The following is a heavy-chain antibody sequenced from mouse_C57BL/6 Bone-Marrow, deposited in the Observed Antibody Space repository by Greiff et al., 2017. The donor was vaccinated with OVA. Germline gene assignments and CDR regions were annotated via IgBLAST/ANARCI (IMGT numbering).Heavy chain of an antibody. CDR1: GFTFSSYA. D-gene: IGHD1-1*01. Sequence: EVQVVESGGGLVKPGGSLKLSCAASGFTFSSYAMSWVRQTPEKRLEWVATISDGGSYTYYPDNVKGRFTISRDNAKNNLYLQMSHLKSEDTAMYYCARDRVVRRVSLYWYFDVWGTGTTVTVSS. CDR3: ARDRVVRRVSLYWYFDV. V-gene: IGHV5-4*01. CDR2: ISDGGSYT. J-gene: IGHJ1*03.